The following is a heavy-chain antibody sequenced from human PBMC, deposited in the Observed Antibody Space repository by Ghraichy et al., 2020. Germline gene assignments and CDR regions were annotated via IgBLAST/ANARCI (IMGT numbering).Heavy chain of an antibody. CDR2: INHSGST. Sequence: TLSLTCAVYCGSFSGYYWSWIRQPPGKGLEWIGEINHSGSTNYNPSLKSRVTISVDTSKNQFSLKLSSVTAADTAVYYCAREGYDSSGYYYGPFGYWGQGTLVTVSS. D-gene: IGHD3-22*01. V-gene: IGHV4-34*01. J-gene: IGHJ4*02. CDR1: CGSFSGYY. CDR3: AREGYDSSGYYYGPFGY.